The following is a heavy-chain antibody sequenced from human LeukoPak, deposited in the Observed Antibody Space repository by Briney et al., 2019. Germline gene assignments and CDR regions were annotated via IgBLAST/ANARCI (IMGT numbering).Heavy chain of an antibody. J-gene: IGHJ3*02. CDR3: ARDAAGDAFDI. Sequence: ASVKVSCKASGYTFTGYYMHWVRQAPGQGLEWMGWISAYNGNTNYAQKLQGRVTMTTDTSTSTAYMELRSLRSDDTAVYYCARDAAGDAFDIWGQGTMVTVSS. D-gene: IGHD6-13*01. CDR1: GYTFTGYY. V-gene: IGHV1-18*04. CDR2: ISAYNGNT.